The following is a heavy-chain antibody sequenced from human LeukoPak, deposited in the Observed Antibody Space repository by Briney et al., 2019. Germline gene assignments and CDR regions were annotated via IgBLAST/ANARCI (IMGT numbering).Heavy chain of an antibody. CDR3: ARVKSGSYFDY. V-gene: IGHV3-48*01. CDR2: IGHTGSIT. Sequence: GGSLRLSCAGSGFTFSSYSMNWVRHAPGKGLEWVSYIGHTGSITDYADSVKGRFTISRDNAKNSLSLQMNSLGAEDTAVYYCARVKSGSYFDYWGQGTLVTVSS. CDR1: GFTFSSYS. J-gene: IGHJ4*02. D-gene: IGHD1-26*01.